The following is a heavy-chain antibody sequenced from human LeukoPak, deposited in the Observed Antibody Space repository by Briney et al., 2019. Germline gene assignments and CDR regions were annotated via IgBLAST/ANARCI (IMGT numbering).Heavy chain of an antibody. CDR1: GYTFTGYY. CDR3: ARDQSVRYYYDSSGYYSPPESRFDP. J-gene: IGHJ5*02. CDR2: INPNSGGT. D-gene: IGHD3-22*01. V-gene: IGHV1-2*02. Sequence: ASVKVSCKASGYTFTGYYMHWVRQAPGQGLEWMGWINPNSGGTNYAQKFQGRVTMTRDTSISTAYMELSRLRSDDTAVYYCARDQSVRYYYDSSGYYSPPESRFDPWGQGTLVTVSS.